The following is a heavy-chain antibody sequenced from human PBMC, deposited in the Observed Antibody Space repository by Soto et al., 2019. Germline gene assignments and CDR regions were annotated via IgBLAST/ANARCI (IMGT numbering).Heavy chain of an antibody. V-gene: IGHV1-8*01. Sequence: GASVKVSCKASGFTFTSSAMHWVRQARGQGLEWIGWIIVNSGNTGYAQKFQGRVTMTRNTSISTAYMELSSLRSEDTAVYYCALVRFSALRDFDYWGQGTLVTVSS. CDR1: GFTFTSSA. J-gene: IGHJ4*02. CDR3: ALVRFSALRDFDY. D-gene: IGHD3-10*01. CDR2: IIVNSGNT.